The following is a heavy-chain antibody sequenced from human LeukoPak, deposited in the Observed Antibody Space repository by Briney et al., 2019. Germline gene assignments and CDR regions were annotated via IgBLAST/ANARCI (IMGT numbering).Heavy chain of an antibody. J-gene: IGHJ4*01. CDR2: IYHSGST. D-gene: IGHD6-19*01. Sequence: SETLSLTCTVSGYSISSGYYWGWIRQPPGKGLEWIGSIYHSGSTYYNPSLKSRVTISVDTSKNQFSLKLSSVTAADTAVYYCARHDPFNNSGFHWGQGTLFTASS. CDR1: GYSISSGYY. V-gene: IGHV4-38-2*02. CDR3: ARHDPFNNSGFH.